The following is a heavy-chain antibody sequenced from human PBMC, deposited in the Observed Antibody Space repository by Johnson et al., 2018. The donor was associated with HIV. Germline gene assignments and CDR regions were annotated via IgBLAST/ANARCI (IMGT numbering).Heavy chain of an antibody. V-gene: IGHV3-11*04. CDR1: GFTFSDYY. CDR3: AKDGMVAGSGGADAFDI. J-gene: IGHJ3*02. Sequence: QVQLVESGGGLVQPGGSLRLSCAASGFTFSDYYMSWIRRAPGKGLEWVSYISSSGSTIYYADSVKGRFTISRDNSKNTLYLQMNSLRAEDTAIYYCAKDGMVAGSGGADAFDIWGQGTMVTVSS. CDR2: ISSSGSTI. D-gene: IGHD6-19*01.